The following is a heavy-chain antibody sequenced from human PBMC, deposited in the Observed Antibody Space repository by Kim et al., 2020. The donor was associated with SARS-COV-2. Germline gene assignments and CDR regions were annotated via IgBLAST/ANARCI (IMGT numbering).Heavy chain of an antibody. Sequence: SETLSLTCTVSGGSISSYYWSWIRQPPGKGLEWIGYIYYSGSTNYNPSLKSRVTISVDTSKNQFSLKLSSVTAADTAVYYCARDSGLRWGISYYYYGMDVWGQGTTVTVSS. V-gene: IGHV4-59*13. CDR2: IYYSGST. CDR1: GGSISSYY. CDR3: ARDSGLRWGISYYYYGMDV. J-gene: IGHJ6*02. D-gene: IGHD4-17*01.